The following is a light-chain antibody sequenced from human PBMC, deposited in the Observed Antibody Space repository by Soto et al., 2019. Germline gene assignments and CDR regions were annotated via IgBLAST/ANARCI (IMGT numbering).Light chain of an antibody. CDR3: QQSYTNTHA. V-gene: IGKV1-39*01. Sequence: DMQMTQSPSSLSASVGDRVTITCRASQSVRNYLTWYQQKPGKAPKLLISVASSLQSGVPSGFSGSGSGTDFPVTINSLQPEDFATYSCQQSYTNTHAFGRGTKLEIK. J-gene: IGKJ2*01. CDR2: VAS. CDR1: QSVRNY.